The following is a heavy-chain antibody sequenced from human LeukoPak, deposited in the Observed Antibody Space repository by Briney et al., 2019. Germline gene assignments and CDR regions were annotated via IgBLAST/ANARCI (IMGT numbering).Heavy chain of an antibody. CDR1: GYTLTDYY. CDR3: AREIEVYSSGWFLFY. V-gene: IGHV1-2*02. D-gene: IGHD6-19*01. J-gene: IGHJ4*02. CDR2: ISPNSGGT. Sequence: GASVKVSCKASGYTLTDYYMHWVRQAPGQGLEWMGWISPNSGGTNYAQNFQGRVTMTRDTSVSTAYMELSSLRSDDTAVYYCAREIEVYSSGWFLFYWGQGTLVTVSS.